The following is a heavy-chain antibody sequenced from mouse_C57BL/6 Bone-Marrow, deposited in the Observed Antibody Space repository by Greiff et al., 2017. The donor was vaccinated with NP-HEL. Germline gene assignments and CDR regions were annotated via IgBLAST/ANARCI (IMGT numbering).Heavy chain of an antibody. CDR3: ASYYGNPYYFDN. Sequence: EVQLQQSGAELVKPGASVKLSCTASGFNINDYYMHWVKQRTEQGLEWIGRIDPEDGETKYAPKFQGKATITADTSSNTAYLQLSSLTSEDTAVYFCASYYGNPYYFDNWGQGTTLTVSS. V-gene: IGHV14-2*01. J-gene: IGHJ2*01. CDR2: IDPEDGET. D-gene: IGHD2-1*01. CDR1: GFNINDYY.